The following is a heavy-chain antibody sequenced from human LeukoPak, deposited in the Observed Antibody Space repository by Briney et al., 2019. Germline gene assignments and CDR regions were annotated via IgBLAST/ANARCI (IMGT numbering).Heavy chain of an antibody. D-gene: IGHD5-12*01. CDR3: ARDKEGVDMVDY. J-gene: IGHJ4*02. Sequence: ASVKVSCKASGYTFTSYDINWVRQATGQGLEWMGWMNPNSGNTGYAQKFQGRVTMTRNTSISTVYMELSSLRSEDTAVYYCARDKEGVDMVDYWGQGTLVTVSS. CDR2: MNPNSGNT. CDR1: GYTFTSYD. V-gene: IGHV1-8*01.